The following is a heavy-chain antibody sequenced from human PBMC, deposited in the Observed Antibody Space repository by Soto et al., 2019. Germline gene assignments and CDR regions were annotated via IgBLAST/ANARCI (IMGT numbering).Heavy chain of an antibody. Sequence: EVQLVESGGGLVPPGGSLRLSCAASGFTFTNSSMHWVRQAPGKGLEWVSSIDPSSKYIYYAYSLRGRFTISRDNAKNSLSLQMNSLRAEDTAVYFGATGKYVLDYWGQGTLVTVSS. J-gene: IGHJ4*02. CDR1: GFTFTNSS. CDR2: IDPSSKYI. V-gene: IGHV3-21*01. D-gene: IGHD3-10*02. CDR3: ATGKYVLDY.